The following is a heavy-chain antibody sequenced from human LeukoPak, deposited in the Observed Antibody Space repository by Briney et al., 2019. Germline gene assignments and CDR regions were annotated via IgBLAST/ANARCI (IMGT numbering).Heavy chain of an antibody. Sequence: SVKVSCKASGGTFSSYAISWVRQAPGQRLEWMGGIIPVFGTANYAQKFQGRVTITADESTSTAYMELSSLRSEDTAVYYCAREPNYDILSGPTRYYYYMDVSGTGTTVTVSS. CDR1: GGTFSSYA. CDR3: AREPNYDILSGPTRYYYYMDV. V-gene: IGHV1-69*01. D-gene: IGHD3-9*01. CDR2: IIPVFGTA. J-gene: IGHJ6*03.